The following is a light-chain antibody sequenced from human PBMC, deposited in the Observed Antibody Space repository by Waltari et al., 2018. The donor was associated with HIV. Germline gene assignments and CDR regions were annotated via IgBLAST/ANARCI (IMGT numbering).Light chain of an antibody. J-gene: IGLJ2*01. Sequence: QSALTQPASVSGSPGPSTTLSCAGSISDIASYNSVSSYQQHPGKAPKLIIYEVTNRPSGVSHRFSGSKSDNTASLTISGLQAEDEADYYCSSYSSSTALKVIFGGGTKLTVL. CDR1: ISDIASYNS. V-gene: IGLV2-14*03. CDR3: SSYSSSTALKVI. CDR2: EVT.